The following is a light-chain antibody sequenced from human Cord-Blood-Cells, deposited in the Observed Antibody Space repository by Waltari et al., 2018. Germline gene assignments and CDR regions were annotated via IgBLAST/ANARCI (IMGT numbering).Light chain of an antibody. CDR3: CSYAGSSTWV. Sequence: QSALTQPASVSGSPGQSITISCTGTSSDVGSHNLVSWYQQHPGKAPKLMIYEGSKRRSGVSNRFSGSKSSNTASLTISGLQAEDEADDYCCSYAGSSTWVFGGGTKLTVL. CDR2: EGS. V-gene: IGLV2-23*01. J-gene: IGLJ3*02. CDR1: SSDVGSHNL.